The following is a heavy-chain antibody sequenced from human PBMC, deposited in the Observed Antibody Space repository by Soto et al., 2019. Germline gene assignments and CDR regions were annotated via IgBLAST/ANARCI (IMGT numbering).Heavy chain of an antibody. J-gene: IGHJ4*02. Sequence: QVQLVESGGGVVQPGRSLRLSCAASGFTFSSYGMHWVRQAPGKRLEWVTVIWYDGSNKYYADSVKGRFTISRDNSKNTLYLQMNSLRAEDTAVYYCARGGTQWLVHDYWGQGTLVTVSS. D-gene: IGHD6-19*01. CDR3: ARGGTQWLVHDY. V-gene: IGHV3-33*01. CDR2: IWYDGSNK. CDR1: GFTFSSYG.